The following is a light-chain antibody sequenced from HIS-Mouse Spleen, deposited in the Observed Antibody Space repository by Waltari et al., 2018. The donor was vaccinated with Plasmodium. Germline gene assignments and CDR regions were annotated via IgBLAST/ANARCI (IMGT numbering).Light chain of an antibody. CDR3: QAWDSSTAWV. J-gene: IGLJ2*01. V-gene: IGLV3-1*01. CDR2: QDS. Sequence: SYELTQPPSVSVSPGQTASITCSGDKLGDKYACWYQQNPGQSPVLVIYQDSQRPSGVPERFSGSNSGNTATLTISGTQAMDEADYYCQAWDSSTAWVFGGGTKLTVL. CDR1: KLGDKY.